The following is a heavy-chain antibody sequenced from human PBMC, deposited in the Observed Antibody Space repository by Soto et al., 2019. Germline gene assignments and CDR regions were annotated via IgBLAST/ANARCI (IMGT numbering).Heavy chain of an antibody. CDR3: AKAYCSSTSCPSFFY. J-gene: IGHJ4*02. D-gene: IGHD2-2*01. CDR2: ISVSGGST. V-gene: IGHV3-23*01. CDR1: GFTFSSYA. Sequence: GGSLRLSCAASGFTFSSYAMIWVRRAPGKGLEWVSAISVSGGSTYYADPVKGRFTISRDNSKNTLYLQMNSLRAEDTAVYYCAKAYCSSTSCPSFFYWGQGTLVTVSS.